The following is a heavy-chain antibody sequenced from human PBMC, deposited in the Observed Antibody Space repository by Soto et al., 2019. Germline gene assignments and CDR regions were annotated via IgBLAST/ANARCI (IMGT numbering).Heavy chain of an antibody. Sequence: EVQVVESGGGLVKPGGSLRLACAASGFPFNDYSWNWVRQAPGKGLEWVASINTSSDSVYYADSVKGRFTISRDKAKNTLYLQMNILRAEDTAVYYCASPRGPRGYDLIDYWGQGTLVTVSS. V-gene: IGHV3-21*02. J-gene: IGHJ4*02. CDR3: ASPRGPRGYDLIDY. CDR1: GFPFNDYS. D-gene: IGHD5-12*01. CDR2: INTSSDSV.